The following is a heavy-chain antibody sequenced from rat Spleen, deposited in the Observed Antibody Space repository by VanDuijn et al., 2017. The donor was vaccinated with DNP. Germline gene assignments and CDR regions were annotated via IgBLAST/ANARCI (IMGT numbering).Heavy chain of an antibody. CDR3: ARHGEQLFDY. Sequence: EVQLVESGGGLVQPGRSLQLPCSASGFTFSNYGMAWVRQAPGKGLERVASISNGGTNTYYRDSVKGRFTISRDDAKSTLYLQMDSLRSEETATYFCARHGEQLFDYWGQGVMVTVSS. V-gene: IGHV5S11*01. J-gene: IGHJ2*01. CDR2: ISNGGTNT. CDR1: GFTFSNYG. D-gene: IGHD1-10*01.